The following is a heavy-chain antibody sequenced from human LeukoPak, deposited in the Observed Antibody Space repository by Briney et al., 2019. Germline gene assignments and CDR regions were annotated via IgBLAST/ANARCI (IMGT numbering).Heavy chain of an antibody. D-gene: IGHD2-2*01. CDR1: GGTFSSYA. CDR2: IIPIFGTA. CDR3: AREEVYCSSTSCYFP. Sequence: SVKVSCKASGGTFSSYAISWVRQAPGQGLEWMGGIIPIFGTANYAQKFQGRVTITADESTSTAYMELSSLRSEDTAVYYCAREEVYCSSTSCYFPWGQGTMVTVSS. J-gene: IGHJ5*02. V-gene: IGHV1-69*13.